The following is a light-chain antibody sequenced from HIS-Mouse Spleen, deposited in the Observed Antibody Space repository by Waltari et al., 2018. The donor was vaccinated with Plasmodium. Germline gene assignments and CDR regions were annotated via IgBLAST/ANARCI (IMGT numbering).Light chain of an antibody. V-gene: IGLV3-1*01. J-gene: IGLJ2*01. CDR2: QGS. Sequence: SYELTQPPSVSVSPGQTASITCSGDKLGEKYACWYQQKPGQSPVLVIYQGSKRPSGIPERFSGSNSGNTATLTISGTQAMDEADYYCQAWDSSTAVVFGGGTKLTVL. CDR1: KLGEKY. CDR3: QAWDSSTAVV.